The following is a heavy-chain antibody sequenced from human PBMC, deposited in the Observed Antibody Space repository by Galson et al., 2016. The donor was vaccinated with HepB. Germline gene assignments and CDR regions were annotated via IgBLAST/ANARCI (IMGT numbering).Heavy chain of an antibody. D-gene: IGHD3-16*01. CDR2: IYPSGRT. V-gene: IGHV4-4*02. Sequence: SETLSLTCSVSGDSISEPHWWIWVRQPPGKGLEWIGQIYPSGRTNYSPSLRSRVTILVDKSKNQFSLNLSSVTAADTPVSYWAREWGGAGRYDAWGPGSLVTVSA. CDR3: AREWGGAGRYDA. CDR1: GDSISEPHW. J-gene: IGHJ5*02.